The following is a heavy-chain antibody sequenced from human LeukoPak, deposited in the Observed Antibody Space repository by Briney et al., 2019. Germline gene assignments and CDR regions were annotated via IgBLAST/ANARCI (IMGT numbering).Heavy chain of an antibody. CDR2: IYYSGST. CDR1: GGSITIADYW. D-gene: IGHD2-21*01. V-gene: IGHV4-39*01. Sequence: PSETLSLTCTVSGGSITIADYWWAWIRQPPGKGLEGTASIYYSGSTHYNPALKSRVYISVDTSKSQFSLKLSSVTAADTAVYYCARQIGRGLWAFDYWGQGTPVTVSS. CDR3: ARQIGRGLWAFDY. J-gene: IGHJ4*02.